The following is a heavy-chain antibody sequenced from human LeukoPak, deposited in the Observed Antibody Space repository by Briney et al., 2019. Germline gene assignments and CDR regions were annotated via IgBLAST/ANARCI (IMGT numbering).Heavy chain of an antibody. D-gene: IGHD5-12*01. CDR3: ARVGRGYSGYDYVSRKRSYYYYYMDV. V-gene: IGHV1-46*01. Sequence: GASVKVSCKASGYTFTSYYMHWVRQAPGQGLEWMGIINPSGGSTSYAQKFQGRVTMTRDMSTSTVYKELSSLRSEDTAVYYCARVGRGYSGYDYVSRKRSYYYYYMDVWGKGTTVTVSS. CDR2: INPSGGST. J-gene: IGHJ6*03. CDR1: GYTFTSYY.